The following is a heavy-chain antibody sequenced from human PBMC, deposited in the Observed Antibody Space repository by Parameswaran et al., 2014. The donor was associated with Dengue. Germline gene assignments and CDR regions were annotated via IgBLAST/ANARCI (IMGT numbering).Heavy chain of an antibody. J-gene: IGHJ4*02. CDR3: ARGRLASISSVPGSY. V-gene: IGHV1-46*01. CDR2: INPSGGST. D-gene: IGHD3-22*01. Sequence: WVRQAPGQGLEWMGIINPSGGSTSYAQKFQGRVTMTRDTSTSTVYMELSSLRSEDTAVYYCARGRLASISSVPGSYWGQGTLVTVSS.